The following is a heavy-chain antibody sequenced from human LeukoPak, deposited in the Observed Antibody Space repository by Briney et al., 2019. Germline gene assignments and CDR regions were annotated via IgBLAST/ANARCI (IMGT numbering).Heavy chain of an antibody. CDR2: ISSSGNTK. V-gene: IGHV3-48*04. Sequence: GGSLRLSCAASGFTFSTYSLNWVRQAPGKGLEWVSFISSSGNTKYYADSVKGRFTISRDNAKNSLYLQMNSLRAEDTAVYYCAELGITMIGGVWGKGTTVTISS. CDR1: GFTFSTYS. CDR3: AELGITMIGGV. J-gene: IGHJ6*04. D-gene: IGHD3-10*02.